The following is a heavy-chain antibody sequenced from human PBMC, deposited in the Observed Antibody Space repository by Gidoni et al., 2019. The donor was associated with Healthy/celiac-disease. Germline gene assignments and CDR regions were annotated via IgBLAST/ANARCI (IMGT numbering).Heavy chain of an antibody. CDR3: ARLSYGDYLDAFDI. CDR1: GFTLDDYG. D-gene: IGHD4-17*01. V-gene: IGHV3-20*01. CDR2: IDWNGGST. Sequence: EVQLAESGGGVVRPGASLRLSGAASGFTLDDYGMGWVRQAPGKGLEWVSVIDWNGGSTGYADSVRGRFTISRDNAKNSLYLQMNSLRAEDTALYHCARLSYGDYLDAFDIWGQGTMVTVSS. J-gene: IGHJ3*02.